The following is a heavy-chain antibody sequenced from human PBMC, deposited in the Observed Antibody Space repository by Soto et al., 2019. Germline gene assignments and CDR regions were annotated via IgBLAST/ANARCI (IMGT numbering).Heavy chain of an antibody. J-gene: IGHJ4*02. D-gene: IGHD4-17*01. CDR1: GDSINSSDW. CDR2: IHPGGST. CDR3: AIVRVSVTTRAWFYY. Sequence: VQLQESGPGLVAHSGTLSLTCAVSGDSINSSDWWRWVREPPGKGLERIGEIHPGGSTKYNAALQIRLSISGDKSKRHFSRRLTSATAADTAVYYCAIVRVSVTTRAWFYYWGQGTLVTVSS. V-gene: IGHV4-4*02.